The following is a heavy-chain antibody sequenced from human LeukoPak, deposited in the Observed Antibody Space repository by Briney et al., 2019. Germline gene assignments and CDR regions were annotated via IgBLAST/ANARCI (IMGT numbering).Heavy chain of an antibody. J-gene: IGHJ4*02. V-gene: IGHV4-39*01. Sequence: SETLSLTCTVSGGSISSSSYYWGWIRQPPGKGLEWIGSIYYSGSTYYNPSLKSRVTISVDTSKNQFSLKLSSVTAADTAVYYCGTLVGDYGDYFDYWGQGTLVTVSS. CDR2: IYYSGST. CDR3: GTLVGDYGDYFDY. D-gene: IGHD4-17*01. CDR1: GGSISSSSYY.